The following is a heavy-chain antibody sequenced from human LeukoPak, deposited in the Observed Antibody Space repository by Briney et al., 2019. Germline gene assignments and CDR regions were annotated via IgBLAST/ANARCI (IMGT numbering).Heavy chain of an antibody. CDR2: IIPIFGTA. V-gene: IGHV1-69*13. CDR1: GGTFSSYA. CDR3: AREWGGLYSSGWPYPYAFDI. Sequence: SVKVSCKASGGTFSSYAISWVRQAPGQGLEWMGGIIPIFGTANYAQKFQGRVTITADESTSTAYMELSSLRSEDTAVYYCAREWGGLYSSGWPYPYAFDIWGQGTMVTVSS. J-gene: IGHJ3*02. D-gene: IGHD6-19*01.